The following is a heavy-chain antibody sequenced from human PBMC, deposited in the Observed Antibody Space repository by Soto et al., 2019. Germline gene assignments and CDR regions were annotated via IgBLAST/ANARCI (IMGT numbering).Heavy chain of an antibody. CDR1: GFTFSNYA. CDR2: ISATGST. D-gene: IGHD6-19*01. Sequence: EVQVLDSGGGLVQPGGSQRLSCEASGFTFSNYAMSWVRQAPGKGLEWVSTISATGSTLYADSVKGRFTISRDNSKNTVYLQMNFLRAEDTAVYYCAKFSNKWAVAQRGYFDYWGQGTLVTVSS. CDR3: AKFSNKWAVAQRGYFDY. J-gene: IGHJ4*02. V-gene: IGHV3-23*01.